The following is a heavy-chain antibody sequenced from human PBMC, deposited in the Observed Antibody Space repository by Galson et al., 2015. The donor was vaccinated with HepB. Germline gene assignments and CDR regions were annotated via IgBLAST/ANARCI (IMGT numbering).Heavy chain of an antibody. CDR1: GDSVSANTAV. CDR3: AYGVAV. CDR2: TYYRSKWFK. J-gene: IGHJ6*02. V-gene: IGHV6-1*01. Sequence: CAISGDSVSANTAVWNWIRQSPSRGLEWLGRTYYRSKWFKDYALSMKSRITISADTSRNQVSLQPNSVSPEDTAVYYCAYGVAVWCQGTTATVSS.